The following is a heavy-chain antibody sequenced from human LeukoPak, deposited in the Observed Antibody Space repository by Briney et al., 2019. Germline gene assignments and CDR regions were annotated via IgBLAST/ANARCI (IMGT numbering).Heavy chain of an antibody. J-gene: IGHJ6*02. V-gene: IGHV3-30*18. CDR1: GFTFSSYG. CDR2: ISYDGSNK. D-gene: IGHD6-13*01. Sequence: GGSLRLSCAASGFTFSSYGMHWVRQAPGKGLEWVAVISYDGSNKYYADSVKGRFTISRDNSKNTLYLQMNSLRAEDTAVYYCAKDPRPLYSILYGMDVWGQGTTVTVSS. CDR3: AKDPRPLYSILYGMDV.